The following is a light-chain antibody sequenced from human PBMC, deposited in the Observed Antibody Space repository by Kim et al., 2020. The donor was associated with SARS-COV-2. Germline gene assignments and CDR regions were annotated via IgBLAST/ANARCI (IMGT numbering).Light chain of an antibody. Sequence: IQLTQSPSSLSASVGDTVTITCRASQGISSSLVWYQQRPGQAPKLLINAASTLGSGVPSRFRGSGSGTDFTLTISSVQPEDSATYYCQQVQIYPITFGQVTRLEIK. CDR3: QQVQIYPIT. CDR1: QGISSS. V-gene: IGKV1-9*01. CDR2: AAS. J-gene: IGKJ5*01.